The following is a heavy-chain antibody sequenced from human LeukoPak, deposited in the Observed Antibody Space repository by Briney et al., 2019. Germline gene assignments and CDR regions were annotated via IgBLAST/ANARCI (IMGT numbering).Heavy chain of an antibody. CDR2: IYYSGST. CDR3: ARSRFLEWFHSDV. D-gene: IGHD3-3*01. V-gene: IGHV4-59*01. CDR1: GVSFSGYY. Sequence: SETLSLTCAVYGVSFSGYYWSWIRQPPGKGLEWIGYIYYSGSTNYNPSLKSRVTISVDTSKNQFSLKLSSVTAADTAVYYCARSRFLEWFHSDVWGKGTTVTVSS. J-gene: IGHJ6*04.